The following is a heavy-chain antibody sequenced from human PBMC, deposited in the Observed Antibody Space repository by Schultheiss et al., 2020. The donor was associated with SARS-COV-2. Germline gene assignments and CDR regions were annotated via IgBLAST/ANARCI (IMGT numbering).Heavy chain of an antibody. V-gene: IGHV1-69*13. CDR1: GYTFTSYG. D-gene: IGHD6-13*01. CDR2: IIPIFGTA. Sequence: SVKVSCKASGYTFTSYGISWVRQAPGQGLEWMGGIIPIFGTANYAQKFQGRVTITADESTSTAYMELSSLRSEDTAVYYCARIPHGGSAAGTGEWGQGTLVTVSS. CDR3: ARIPHGGSAAGTGE. J-gene: IGHJ4*02.